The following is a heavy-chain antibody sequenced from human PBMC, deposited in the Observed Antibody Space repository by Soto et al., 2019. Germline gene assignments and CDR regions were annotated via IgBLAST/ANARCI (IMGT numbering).Heavy chain of an antibody. Sequence: QVQLVQSGAVVKKPGSSVTVSCKASGGMFSDYTISWVRQAPGQGLEWMGGIIPIFGGPHYAQKFQGRVTITANKPTSAVYLEVGDLTSEDTAVYYCGKKGGGASIDFWRANWFDPWGQGTLVTVSS. J-gene: IGHJ5*02. CDR1: GGMFSDYT. D-gene: IGHD3-3*01. V-gene: IGHV1-69*06. CDR3: GKKGGGASIDFWRANWFDP. CDR2: IIPIFGGP.